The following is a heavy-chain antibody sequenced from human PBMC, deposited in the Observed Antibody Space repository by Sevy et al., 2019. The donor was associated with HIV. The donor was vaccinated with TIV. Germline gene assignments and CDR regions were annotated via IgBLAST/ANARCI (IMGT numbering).Heavy chain of an antibody. CDR2: IWFDGRNQ. CDR1: GFTFSSYG. Sequence: GGCLRLYCAASGFTFSSYGMNWVRQAPGKGLGCVAVIWFDGRNQYYSESVKGRFTISRDNAKNTLYLQMNSLRAEDTAVYYCARELSGDYYDSSGYRFFDLWGRGTLVTVSS. J-gene: IGHJ2*01. V-gene: IGHV3-33*01. CDR3: ARELSGDYYDSSGYRFFDL. D-gene: IGHD3-22*01.